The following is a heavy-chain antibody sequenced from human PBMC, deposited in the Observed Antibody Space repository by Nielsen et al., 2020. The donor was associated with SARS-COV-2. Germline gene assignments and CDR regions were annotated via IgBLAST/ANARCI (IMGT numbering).Heavy chain of an antibody. CDR1: GFTFSNPW. CDR3: TTGGITMVRGVMQY. CDR2: IKSKVDGGTT. V-gene: IGHV3-15*01. J-gene: IGHJ1*01. D-gene: IGHD3-10*01. Sequence: GGSLRLSCAASGFTFSNPWMNWVRQAPGKGLEWVGRIKSKVDGGTTDYAGPVKGRFTISRDDSKNTLYLQMNNLKTEDTAVYYCTTGGITMVRGVMQYWGQGTLVTVSP.